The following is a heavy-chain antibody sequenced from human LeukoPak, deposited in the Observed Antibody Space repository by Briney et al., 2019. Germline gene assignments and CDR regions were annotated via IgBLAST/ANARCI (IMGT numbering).Heavy chain of an antibody. Sequence: PGGSLRLSCAASGFTFSSYAMSWVRQAPGKGLEGVSAISGSGGSTYYADSVKGRFTISRDNSKNTLYLQMNSLRAEDTAVYYCAKDLRKYSSSWYNDYWGQGTLVTVSS. CDR2: ISGSGGST. CDR1: GFTFSSYA. D-gene: IGHD6-13*01. V-gene: IGHV3-23*01. J-gene: IGHJ4*02. CDR3: AKDLRKYSSSWYNDY.